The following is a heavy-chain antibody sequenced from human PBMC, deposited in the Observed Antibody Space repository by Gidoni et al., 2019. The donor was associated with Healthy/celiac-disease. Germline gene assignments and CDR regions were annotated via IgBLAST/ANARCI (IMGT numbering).Heavy chain of an antibody. J-gene: IGHJ4*02. Sequence: EVQLVESGGGLVQPGGSLRLSCAASGVTFSSYWMSWVRQAPGKGLEWVAKIKKDGSEKYYVDSVKGRFTISRDNAKNSLYLQMKSLRAEDTAVYYCARDWSGRGRGYYFDYWGQGTLVTVSS. CDR1: GVTFSSYW. CDR3: ARDWSGRGRGYYFDY. CDR2: IKKDGSEK. D-gene: IGHD3-10*01. V-gene: IGHV3-7*03.